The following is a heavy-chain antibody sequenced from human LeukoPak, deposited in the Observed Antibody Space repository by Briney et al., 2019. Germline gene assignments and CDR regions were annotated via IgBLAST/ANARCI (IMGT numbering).Heavy chain of an antibody. V-gene: IGHV4-59*01. CDR2: IYYSGST. Sequence: PSETLCLTCTVSGDSISSYYWSWIRQPPGTGLEWIGYIYYSGSTNYNPSLKSRVTISVDTSKNQFSLKLSSVTAADTAVYYCAREGCSSTSCYLTDAFDIWGQGTMVTVSS. J-gene: IGHJ3*02. CDR3: AREGCSSTSCYLTDAFDI. CDR1: GDSISSYY. D-gene: IGHD2-2*01.